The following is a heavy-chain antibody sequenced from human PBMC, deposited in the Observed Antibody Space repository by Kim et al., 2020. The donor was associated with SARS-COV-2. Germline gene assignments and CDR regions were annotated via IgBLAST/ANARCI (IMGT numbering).Heavy chain of an antibody. V-gene: IGHV3-23*01. D-gene: IGHD6-19*01. J-gene: IGHJ4*02. CDR3: AKARNRYSSGWYDY. CDR1: GFTFSSYA. Sequence: GGSLRLSCAASGFTFSSYAMSWVRQAPGKGLEWVSAISGSGGSTYYADSVKGRFTISRDNSKNTLYLQMNSLRAEDTAVYYCAKARNRYSSGWYDYWGQGNLVTVSS. CDR2: ISGSGGST.